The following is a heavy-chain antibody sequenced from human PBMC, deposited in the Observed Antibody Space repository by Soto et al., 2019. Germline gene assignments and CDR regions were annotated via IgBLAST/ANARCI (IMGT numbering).Heavy chain of an antibody. CDR2: ITSSGSYT. J-gene: IGHJ6*02. V-gene: IGHV3-11*05. CDR1: GLTFSDYY. Sequence: GGSLRLSCAASGLTFSDYYMIWIRQAPGKGLEWVSYITSSGSYTKYAGSVQGRFTISRGNTQNSLFLQMNSLRAEDTAVYYCARELDGIDVWGQGTTVTV. CDR3: ARELDGIDV.